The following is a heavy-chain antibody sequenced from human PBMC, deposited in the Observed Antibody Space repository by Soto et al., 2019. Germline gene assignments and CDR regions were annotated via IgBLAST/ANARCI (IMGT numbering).Heavy chain of an antibody. V-gene: IGHV1-3*01. CDR3: AAPNDYGDYVDAFDI. CDR2: INAGNGNT. CDR1: GYTFTSYA. Sequence: ASVKVSCKASGYTFTSYAMHWVRQAPGQRLEWMGWINAGNGNTKYSQKFQGRVTITRDMSTSTAYMELSSLRSEDTAVYYCAAPNDYGDYVDAFDIWGQGTMVTVSS. J-gene: IGHJ3*02. D-gene: IGHD4-17*01.